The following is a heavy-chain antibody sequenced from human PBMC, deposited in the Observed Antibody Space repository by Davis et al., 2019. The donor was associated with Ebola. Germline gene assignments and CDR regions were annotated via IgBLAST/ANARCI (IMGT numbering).Heavy chain of an antibody. CDR1: GFTFSSYA. Sequence: GESLKTSCAASGFTFSSYAMSWVRQAPGKGLEWVSAISGSGGSTYYADYVKGRFTISRDNSKNTLYLQMNSLRAEDTAVYYCANWHSGYDVEYYFDYWGQGTLVTVSS. V-gene: IGHV3-23*01. CDR3: ANWHSGYDVEYYFDY. CDR2: ISGSGGST. D-gene: IGHD5-12*01. J-gene: IGHJ4*02.